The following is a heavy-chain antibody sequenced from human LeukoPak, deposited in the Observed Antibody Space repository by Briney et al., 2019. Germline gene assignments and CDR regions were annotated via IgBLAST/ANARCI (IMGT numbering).Heavy chain of an antibody. CDR1: GFSFTSYW. V-gene: IGHV5-51*07. CDR3: ATRVGATLLDY. J-gene: IGHJ4*02. Sequence: GESLKISCKGSGFSFTSYWIAWVHQIRGRGLEWMGIIYPGDSDTRYSPSFQGQVTISTDTSISTAYLQWSSLKASDTAIYYAATRVGATLLDYWSQGSLVTVYS. D-gene: IGHD1-26*01. CDR2: IYPGDSDT.